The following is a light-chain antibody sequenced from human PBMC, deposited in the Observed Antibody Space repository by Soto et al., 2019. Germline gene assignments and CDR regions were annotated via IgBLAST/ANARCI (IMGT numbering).Light chain of an antibody. V-gene: IGKV3-11*01. J-gene: IGKJ4*01. CDR1: QSLGSD. CDR2: DAS. CDR3: HQCRIWPPT. Sequence: EIVLTQSPATLSLSPGEGATLSCRASQSLGSDLAWYQQKPGQAPRLLIYDASNRATGIPARFSGSGSGTDFTVTISSLEPEDFAVYYCHQCRIWPPTFGGGTKVEIK.